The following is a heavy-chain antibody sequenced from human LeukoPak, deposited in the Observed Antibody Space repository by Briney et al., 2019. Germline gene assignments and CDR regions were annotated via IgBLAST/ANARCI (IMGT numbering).Heavy chain of an antibody. D-gene: IGHD6-19*01. CDR2: VYYTGNT. V-gene: IGHV4-39*01. J-gene: IGHJ3*01. Sequence: SETLSLTCAVSGDSISYHNYYWDWIRQPPGKGLEWIGTVYYTGNTYYNPSLKSRVAISVYTSKNQFSLQLTSMTAANTAVYYCARLRAMAGHRGGFDFWGRGTMVTVSS. CDR3: ARLRAMAGHRGGFDF. CDR1: GDSISYHNYY.